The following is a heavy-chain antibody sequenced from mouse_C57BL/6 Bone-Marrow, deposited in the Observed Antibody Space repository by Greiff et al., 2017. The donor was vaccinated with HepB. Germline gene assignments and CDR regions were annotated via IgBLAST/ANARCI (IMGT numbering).Heavy chain of an antibody. Sequence: EVKLQESGAELVRPGASVKLSCTASGFNIKDDYMHWVKQRPEQGLEWIGWIDPENGDTEYASKFQGKATITADTSSNTAYLQLSSLTSEDTAVYYCTTLIYYGNPFDYWGQGTTLTVSS. D-gene: IGHD2-1*01. CDR1: GFNIKDDY. J-gene: IGHJ2*01. CDR2: IDPENGDT. CDR3: TTLIYYGNPFDY. V-gene: IGHV14-4*01.